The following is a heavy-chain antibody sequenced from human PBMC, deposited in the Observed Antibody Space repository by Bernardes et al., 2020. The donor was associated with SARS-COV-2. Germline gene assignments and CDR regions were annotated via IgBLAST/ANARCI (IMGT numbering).Heavy chain of an antibody. CDR1: GFTFSRYW. V-gene: IGHV3-74*01. Sequence: GSLKLSCAASGFTFSRYWMHWGRQVPGTGLVWVSRINPDASSTDYADSVKGRFSIFRDNTRNTVYLQMNSLRAEDAGVFYCATGGDGRTAPGMDVWGQGTTVMVSS. J-gene: IGHJ6*02. CDR2: INPDASST. D-gene: IGHD3-16*01. CDR3: ATGGDGRTAPGMDV.